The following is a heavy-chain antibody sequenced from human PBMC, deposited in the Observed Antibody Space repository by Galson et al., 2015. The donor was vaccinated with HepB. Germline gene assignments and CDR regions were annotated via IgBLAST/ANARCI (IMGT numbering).Heavy chain of an antibody. D-gene: IGHD3-10*01. CDR3: ARYYGNYRAFDY. Sequence: SLRLSCAASGNTFSSHGMHWVRQAPGKGLEWVALIWYDGSKDYYPESVKGRFAVSRDNSKNILYLQMNSLRAEDTAVYYCARYYGNYRAFDYWGQGTLVTVSS. J-gene: IGHJ4*02. V-gene: IGHV3-33*04. CDR1: GNTFSSHG. CDR2: IWYDGSKD.